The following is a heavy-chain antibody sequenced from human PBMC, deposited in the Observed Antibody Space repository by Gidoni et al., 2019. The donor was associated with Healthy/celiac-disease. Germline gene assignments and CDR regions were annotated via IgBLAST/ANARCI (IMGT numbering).Heavy chain of an antibody. V-gene: IGHV3-7*01. CDR2: IKQDGSEK. CDR1: GFTFSSYW. Sequence: EVQLVESGGGLVQPGGSLRLSCAASGFTFSSYWMSWVRQAPGKGLEWVANIKQDGSEKYSVDSVKGRFTISRDNAKNSLYLKMNSLRAEDTAVYYCARNSRLRNVGGIDYWGQGTLVTVSS. J-gene: IGHJ4*02. CDR3: ARNSRLRNVGGIDY. D-gene: IGHD5-12*01.